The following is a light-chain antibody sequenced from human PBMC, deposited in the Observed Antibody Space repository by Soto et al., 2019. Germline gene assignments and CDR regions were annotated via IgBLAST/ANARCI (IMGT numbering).Light chain of an antibody. V-gene: IGKV2-29*03. CDR2: EVS. Sequence: DVVMTQTPLSLSVAPGQPASISCKSSQSLLHITGETFLFWYLQKPGQSPQLLIYEVSTRVSGVPDRFSGSGSGTDFTLEISRVETDDVGIYYCMQRTQLPPTFGQGTRLGIE. CDR3: MQRTQLPPT. J-gene: IGKJ5*01. CDR1: QSLLHITGETF.